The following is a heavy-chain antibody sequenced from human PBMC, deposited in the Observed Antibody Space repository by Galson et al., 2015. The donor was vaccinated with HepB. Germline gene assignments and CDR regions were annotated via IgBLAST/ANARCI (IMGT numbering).Heavy chain of an antibody. D-gene: IGHD3-3*01. CDR1: GFTFSSYG. Sequence: SLRLSCAASGFTFSSYGMHWVRQAPGKGLEWVAVISYDGSNKYYADSEKGRFTISRDNSKNTLYLQMNSLRAEDTAVYYCARTPGITIFGGGPVYWGQGTLVTVSS. J-gene: IGHJ4*02. V-gene: IGHV3-30*03. CDR3: ARTPGITIFGGGPVY. CDR2: ISYDGSNK.